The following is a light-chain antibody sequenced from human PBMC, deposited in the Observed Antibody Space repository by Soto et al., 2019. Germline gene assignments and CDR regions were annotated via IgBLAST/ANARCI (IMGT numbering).Light chain of an antibody. J-gene: IGLJ2*01. CDR1: SRSVSTSFY. Sequence: QTVVTQEPSFSVSPGGTVTLTCGLSSRSVSTSFYPSWYQQTPGQAPRTLIYSTNTRSSGVPERFSGSILGNKAALTITGAQADDESYYYCMLCMGGGMSVFGGGTKVTVL. CDR2: STN. CDR3: MLCMGGGMSV. V-gene: IGLV8-61*01.